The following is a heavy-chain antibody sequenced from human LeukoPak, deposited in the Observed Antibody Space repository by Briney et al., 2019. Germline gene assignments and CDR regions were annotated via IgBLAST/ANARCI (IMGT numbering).Heavy chain of an antibody. V-gene: IGHV1-24*01. J-gene: IGHJ6*03. CDR1: GYTLTELS. CDR2: FDPEDGGT. Sequence: ASVTVSCTVSGYTLTELSMHWVRQAPGKGLEWMGGFDPEDGGTIYAQKFQGRVTMTRDTSISTAYMELSRLRSDDTAVYYCARDRAPYYYMDVWGKGTTVTVSS. D-gene: IGHD5-24*01. CDR3: ARDRAPYYYMDV.